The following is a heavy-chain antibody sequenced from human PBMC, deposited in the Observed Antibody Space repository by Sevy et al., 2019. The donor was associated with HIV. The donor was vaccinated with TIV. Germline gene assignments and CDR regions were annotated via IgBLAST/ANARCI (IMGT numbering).Heavy chain of an antibody. Sequence: GGSLRLSCAASGFTFSNYAMHWVRQAPGKGLEWVAGISHVGSNKYYADSVKGRFTISRDNSKNTLFVQMNSLKAEDTAVYNCARDRSSNWMNYFFDYWGQGALVTVSS. J-gene: IGHJ4*02. CDR1: GFTFSNYA. D-gene: IGHD6-13*01. V-gene: IGHV3-30*04. CDR2: ISHVGSNK. CDR3: ARDRSSNWMNYFFDY.